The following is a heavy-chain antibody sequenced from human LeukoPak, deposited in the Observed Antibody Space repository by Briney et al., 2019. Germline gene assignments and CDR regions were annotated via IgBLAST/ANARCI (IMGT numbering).Heavy chain of an antibody. D-gene: IGHD6-19*01. J-gene: IGHJ4*02. CDR2: IYYSGST. Sequence: PSETLSLTCTVSGGSISNSNYYWGWIRQPPGKGLEWIGSIYYSGSTSYNESLRSRVTISVDTSRNQFSLKLSSVTAADAAVYYCARLSWGSGWYVSWGQGTLVTVSS. V-gene: IGHV4-39*01. CDR3: ARLSWGSGWYVS. CDR1: GGSISNSNYY.